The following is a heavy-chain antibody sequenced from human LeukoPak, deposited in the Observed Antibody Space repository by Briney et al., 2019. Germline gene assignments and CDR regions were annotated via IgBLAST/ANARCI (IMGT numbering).Heavy chain of an antibody. J-gene: IGHJ4*02. Sequence: GGSLRLSCAASGFTFSSYSMNWVRQAPGKGLEWVSSISSSSSYIYYADSVKGRFTISRDNAKNSLYLQMNSLRAEDTAVYYWARDFRRHRIAAAGTFDYWGQGTLVTVSS. V-gene: IGHV3-21*01. CDR2: ISSSSSYI. CDR1: GFTFSSYS. D-gene: IGHD6-13*01. CDR3: ARDFRRHRIAAAGTFDY.